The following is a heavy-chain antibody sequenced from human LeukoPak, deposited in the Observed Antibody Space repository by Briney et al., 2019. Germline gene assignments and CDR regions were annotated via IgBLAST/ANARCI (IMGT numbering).Heavy chain of an antibody. J-gene: IGHJ6*02. CDR2: IYYSGST. D-gene: IGHD4-17*01. V-gene: IGHV4-59*08. Sequence: PSETLSLTCTVSGGSISSYYWSWIRQPPGKGLEWIGYIYYSGSTNYNPSLKSRVTISVDTSKNQFSLKLSSVTAADTAVYYCARVQGCGDYDGPYYYYGMDVWGQGTTVTVSS. CDR1: GGSISSYY. CDR3: ARVQGCGDYDGPYYYYGMDV.